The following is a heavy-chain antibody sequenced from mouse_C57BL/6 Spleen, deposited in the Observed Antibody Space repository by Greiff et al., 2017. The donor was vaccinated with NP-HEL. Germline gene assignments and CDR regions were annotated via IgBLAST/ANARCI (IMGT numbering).Heavy chain of an antibody. J-gene: IGHJ4*01. CDR2: INPNYGTT. Sequence: VQLQQSGPELVKPGASVKISCKASGYSFTGYNMNWVKQSNGQGLEWIGVINPNYGTTSYNQKFKGKATLTVDQSSSTAYMQLNSLTSEDSAVCYCARWYHYAIDYWGQGTSVTVSS. CDR1: GYSFTGYN. D-gene: IGHD1-1*02. CDR3: ARWYHYAIDY. V-gene: IGHV1-39*01.